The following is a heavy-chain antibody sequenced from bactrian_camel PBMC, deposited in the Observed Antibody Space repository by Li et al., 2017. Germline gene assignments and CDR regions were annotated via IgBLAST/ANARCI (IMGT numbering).Heavy chain of an antibody. D-gene: IGHD7*01. CDR3: AAVAPTQLEFATRCPGLFGY. J-gene: IGHJ6*01. CDR2: IEVGGSKT. CDR1: GYGHITKC. V-gene: IGHV3-3*01. Sequence: QLVESGGGSVTAGGSLRLSCSPSGYGHITKCMGWFRQAPGKKREGVAAIEVGGSKTYYADSVKGRFTISRDNAKNTVYLQMNSLKPEDTAVYYCAAVAPTQLEFATRCPGLFGYWGQGTQVTVS.